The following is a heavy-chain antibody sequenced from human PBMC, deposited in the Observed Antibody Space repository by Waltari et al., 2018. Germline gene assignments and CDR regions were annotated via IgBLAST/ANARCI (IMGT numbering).Heavy chain of an antibody. D-gene: IGHD2-15*01. CDR1: GYNFTNSW. CDR2: IYPGDSDT. Sequence: EVQLVQSGAEVKKPGESLKISCTGSGYNFTNSWIGWVRQMPGKGLEWMGIIYPGDSDTKYSPSFQGQVTLSADKSISTAYLQWSSLKASDTAMYYCARSDYCTGGNCYLHYWGQGTLVTVSS. V-gene: IGHV5-51*03. CDR3: ARSDYCTGGNCYLHY. J-gene: IGHJ4*02.